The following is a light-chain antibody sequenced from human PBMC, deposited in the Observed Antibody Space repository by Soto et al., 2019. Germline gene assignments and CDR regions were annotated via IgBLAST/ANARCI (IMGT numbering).Light chain of an antibody. Sequence: DIQMTQSPSTLSASVGDRVTITCRASQSISRWLAWYQHKPGKAPKLLIYTASSLDTGVPSRFSGSGSGTEFTLPISSLQHDDSASYFCLQYDTYHTFGQGTKLEIK. CDR2: TAS. CDR3: LQYDTYHT. CDR1: QSISRW. J-gene: IGKJ2*01. V-gene: IGKV1-5*03.